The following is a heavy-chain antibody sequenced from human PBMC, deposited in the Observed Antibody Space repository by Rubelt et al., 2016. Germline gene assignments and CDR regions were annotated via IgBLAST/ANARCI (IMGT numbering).Heavy chain of an antibody. CDR1: GFTFSSYA. Sequence: EVQLVESGGGLVQPGGSLRLSCAASGFTFSSYALTWVRQAPGKGLEWVSGISGRGGSTYYADSVKGRFTISRDNAKNTLYLQMNSLRAADTAVYDCARVGLNSSGWYPWGQGTLVTVSS. V-gene: IGHV3-23*04. D-gene: IGHD6-19*01. CDR2: ISGRGGST. J-gene: IGHJ5*02. CDR3: ARVGLNSSGWYP.